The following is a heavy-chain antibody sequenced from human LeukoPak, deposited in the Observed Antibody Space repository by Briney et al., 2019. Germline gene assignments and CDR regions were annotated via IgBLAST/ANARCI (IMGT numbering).Heavy chain of an antibody. CDR2: TRYDGSNK. D-gene: IGHD3-10*01. V-gene: IGHV3-30*02. CDR3: AKDRMVRGVIILGSSYFDY. J-gene: IGHJ4*02. Sequence: GGSLRLSCAASGFTFSSYGMHWVRQAPGKGLEWVAFTRYDGSNKYYADSVKGRFTISRDNSKNTLYLQMNSLRAEDTAVYYCAKDRMVRGVIILGSSYFDYWGQGTLVTVSS. CDR1: GFTFSSYG.